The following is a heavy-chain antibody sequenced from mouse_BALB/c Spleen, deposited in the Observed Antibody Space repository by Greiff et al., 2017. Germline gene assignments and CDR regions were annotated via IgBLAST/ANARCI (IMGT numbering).Heavy chain of an antibody. Sequence: VQVVESGAELVRPGSSVKISCKASGYAFSSYWMNWVKQRPGQGLEWIGQIYPGDGDTNYNGKFKGKATLTADKSSSTAYMQLSSLTSEDSAVYFCARDGNWGMDYWGQGTSVTVSS. CDR3: ARDGNWGMDY. CDR1: GYAFSSYW. D-gene: IGHD2-1*01. V-gene: IGHV1-80*01. CDR2: IYPGDGDT. J-gene: IGHJ4*01.